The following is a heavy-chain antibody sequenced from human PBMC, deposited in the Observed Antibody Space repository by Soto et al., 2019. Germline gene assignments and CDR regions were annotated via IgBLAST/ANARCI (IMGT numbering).Heavy chain of an antibody. J-gene: IGHJ4*02. V-gene: IGHV3-23*01. CDR1: GFTFISYA. Sequence: GGSLRLSCAASGFTFISYAMSWVRQAPGKGLEWVSAISGSGGSTYYADSVKGRFTISRDNSKNTLYLQMNSLRAEDTAVYYCAKTTGYSSGWYYFDYWGQGTLVTVSS. CDR3: AKTTGYSSGWYYFDY. CDR2: ISGSGGST. D-gene: IGHD6-19*01.